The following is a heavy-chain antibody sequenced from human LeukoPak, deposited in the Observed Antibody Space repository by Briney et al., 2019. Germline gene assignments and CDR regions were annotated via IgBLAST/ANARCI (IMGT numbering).Heavy chain of an antibody. CDR2: INPNSGGT. J-gene: IGHJ6*03. Sequence: GASVKVSCKASGYTFTGCYMHWVRQAPGQGLEWMGWINPNSGGTNYAQKFQGRVTMTRDTSISTAYMELSRLRSDDTAVYYCARGGSYSDRDYYYYMDVWGKGTTVTVSS. CDR3: ARGGSYSDRDYYYYMDV. D-gene: IGHD1-26*01. CDR1: GYTFTGCY. V-gene: IGHV1-2*02.